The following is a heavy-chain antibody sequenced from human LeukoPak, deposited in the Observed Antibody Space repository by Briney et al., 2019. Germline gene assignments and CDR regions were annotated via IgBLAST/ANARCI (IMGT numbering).Heavy chain of an antibody. D-gene: IGHD2-2*01. V-gene: IGHV3-15*01. Sequence: GGSLRLSCAASGFTFSNAWMSWVRQVPGKELEWVGRIKTKSDGETRDYAAPVKGRFSISRDESKNTLYLQMFSLKIEDSAVYYCTTSGRGRSTDYWGQGTLVTVSS. J-gene: IGHJ4*02. CDR3: TTSGRGRSTDY. CDR1: GFTFSNAW. CDR2: IKTKSDGETR.